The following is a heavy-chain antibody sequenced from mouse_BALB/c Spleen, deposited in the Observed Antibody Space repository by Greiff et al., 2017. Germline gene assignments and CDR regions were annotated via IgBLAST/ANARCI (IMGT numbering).Heavy chain of an antibody. CDR2: ISYDGSN. Sequence: EVQLQESGPGLVKPSQSLSLTCSVTGYSITSGYYWNWIRQFPGNKLEWLGYISYDGSNNYNPSLKNRISITLDTSKNQFFLKLNSVTTEDTATYYCSRSPTYYYGSSSDYFDYWGQGTTLTVSS. D-gene: IGHD1-1*01. CDR3: SRSPTYYYGSSSDYFDY. J-gene: IGHJ2*01. V-gene: IGHV3-6*02. CDR1: GYSITSGYY.